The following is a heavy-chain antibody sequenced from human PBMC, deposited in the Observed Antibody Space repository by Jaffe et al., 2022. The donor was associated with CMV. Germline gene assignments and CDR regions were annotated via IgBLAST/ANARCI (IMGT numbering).Heavy chain of an antibody. D-gene: IGHD6-13*01. CDR3: ARGALVGYSSSWYYFDY. J-gene: IGHJ4*02. Sequence: EVQLVESGGGLVQPGGSLRLSCAASGFTVSSNYMSWVRQAPGKGLEWVSVIYSGGSTYYADSVKGRFTISRDNSKNTLYLQMNSLRAEDTAVYYCARGALVGYSSSWYYFDYWGQGTLVTVSS. CDR2: IYSGGST. V-gene: IGHV3-66*01. CDR1: GFTVSSNY.